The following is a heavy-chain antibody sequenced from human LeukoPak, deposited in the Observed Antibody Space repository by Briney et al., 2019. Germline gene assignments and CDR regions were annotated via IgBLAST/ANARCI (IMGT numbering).Heavy chain of an antibody. Sequence: PSETLSLTCTVSGGSISSGDYYWSWIRQPPGKGLEWIGYIYYSGSTYYNPSLKSRVTISVDTSKNQFSLKLSSVTAADTAAYYCARDLYYYGSGDYYYYGMDVWGKGTTVTVSS. D-gene: IGHD3-10*01. J-gene: IGHJ6*04. V-gene: IGHV4-30-4*01. CDR2: IYYSGST. CDR1: GGSISSGDYY. CDR3: ARDLYYYGSGDYYYYGMDV.